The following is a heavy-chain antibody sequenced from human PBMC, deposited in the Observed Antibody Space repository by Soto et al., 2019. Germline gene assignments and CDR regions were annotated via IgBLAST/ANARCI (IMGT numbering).Heavy chain of an antibody. Sequence: HPGGSLRLSCAASGFTFSSYAMHWVRQAPGKGLEWVAVISYDGSNKYYADSVKGRFTISRDNSKNTLYLQMNSLRAEDTAVYYCTRGEGAAAGHYYYGMDVWGQGTTVTVSS. CDR1: GFTFSSYA. CDR3: TRGEGAAAGHYYYGMDV. J-gene: IGHJ6*02. D-gene: IGHD6-13*01. CDR2: ISYDGSNK. V-gene: IGHV3-30-3*01.